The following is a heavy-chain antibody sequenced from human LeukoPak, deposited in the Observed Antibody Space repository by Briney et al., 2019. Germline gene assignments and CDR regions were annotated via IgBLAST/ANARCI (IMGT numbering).Heavy chain of an antibody. D-gene: IGHD5-12*01. CDR2: ISYDGSTK. J-gene: IGHJ4*02. CDR1: GFTFLSYG. CDR3: ATEATPQRASYFDY. Sequence: GGSLRLSCAASGFTFLSYGMQWVRQTPGKGLEWVAVISYDGSTKYYADFVKGRFTISRDNSKSMLYLQMNSLRAEDTAVYYCATEATPQRASYFDYWGQGTLVTVSS. V-gene: IGHV3-30*03.